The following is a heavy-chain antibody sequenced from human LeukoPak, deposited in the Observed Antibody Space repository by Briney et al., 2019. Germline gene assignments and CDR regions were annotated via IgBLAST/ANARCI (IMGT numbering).Heavy chain of an antibody. CDR3: ARGGEGLDTAMVIDY. CDR1: GGSISSSSYF. V-gene: IGHV4-39*01. D-gene: IGHD5-18*01. J-gene: IGHJ4*02. Sequence: SETLSLTCTVSGGSISSSSYFWGWIRQPPGNGLEWIGSIYYSGITYYNPSLKSRVTISVDTSKSQFSLKLSSVTGADTAVYYCARGGEGLDTAMVIDYWGQGTLVTVSS. CDR2: IYYSGIT.